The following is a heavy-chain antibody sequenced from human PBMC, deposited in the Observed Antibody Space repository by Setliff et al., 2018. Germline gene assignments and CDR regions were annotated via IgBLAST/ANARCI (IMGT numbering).Heavy chain of an antibody. D-gene: IGHD1-26*01. CDR2: INPSGGST. CDR3: AREGVGPLDDGWDF. CDR1: GYTFTSYY. Sequence: ASVKVSCKASGYTFTSYYMHWVRQAPGQGLEWMGIINPSGGSTSYAQKFQGRVTMTRDTSTSTVYMEVTRLRSDDTAIYYCAREGVGPLDDGWDFWGQGTKVTVSS. J-gene: IGHJ3*01. V-gene: IGHV1-46*01.